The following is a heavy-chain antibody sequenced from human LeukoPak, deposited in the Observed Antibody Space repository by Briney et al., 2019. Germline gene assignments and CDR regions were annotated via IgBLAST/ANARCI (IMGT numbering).Heavy chain of an antibody. D-gene: IGHD3/OR15-3a*01. CDR1: GFTSSNHI. V-gene: IGHV3-30*02. Sequence: GGSLRLSCAASGFTSSNHIMHWVRQAPGKGLEWVSFIRFDGTNRHYVDSVKGRFTISRDNPNNMLYLQMNSLKFDDTAVYYCARGAYHSGDLDQWGEGTLVIVSS. CDR2: IRFDGTNR. CDR3: ARGAYHSGDLDQ. J-gene: IGHJ4*02.